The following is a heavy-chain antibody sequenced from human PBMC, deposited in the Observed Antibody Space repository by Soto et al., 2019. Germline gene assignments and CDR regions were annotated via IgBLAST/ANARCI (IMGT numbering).Heavy chain of an antibody. Sequence: SETLSLTCAVYGGSFSGYYWSWIRQPPGKGLEWIGEINHSGSTNYNPSLKSRVTISVDTSKNQFSLKLSSVTAADTAVHYCASGYGRNFDYWGQGTLVTVSS. J-gene: IGHJ4*02. CDR2: INHSGST. V-gene: IGHV4-34*01. CDR1: GGSFSGYY. D-gene: IGHD3-10*01. CDR3: ASGYGRNFDY.